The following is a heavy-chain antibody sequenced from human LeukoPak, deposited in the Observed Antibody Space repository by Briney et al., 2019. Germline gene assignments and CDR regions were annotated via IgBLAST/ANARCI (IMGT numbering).Heavy chain of an antibody. J-gene: IGHJ4*02. CDR3: AKDLGGRAVDVGPSFDY. Sequence: GGSLRLSCAASGFTFSSYAMSWVRQAPGKGLERVSAISGSGGSTYYADSVKGRFTISRDNSKNTLYLQMNSLRAEDTAVYYCAKDLGGRAVDVGPSFDYWGQGTLVTVSS. D-gene: IGHD4-23*01. CDR1: GFTFSSYA. V-gene: IGHV3-23*01. CDR2: ISGSGGST.